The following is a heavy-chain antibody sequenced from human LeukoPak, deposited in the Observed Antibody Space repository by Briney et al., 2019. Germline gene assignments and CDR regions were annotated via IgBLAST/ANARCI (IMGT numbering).Heavy chain of an antibody. J-gene: IGHJ3*02. D-gene: IGHD3-22*01. V-gene: IGHV4-39*01. CDR3: ARLCVIVHDAFDI. Sequence: MPSETLSLTCTVSGGSISSSSYYWGWIRQPPGKGLEWIGSIYYSGSTYYNPSLKSRVTISVDTSKNQFSLKLSSVTAADTAVYYCARLCVIVHDAFDIWGQGTMVTVSS. CDR2: IYYSGST. CDR1: GGSISSSSYY.